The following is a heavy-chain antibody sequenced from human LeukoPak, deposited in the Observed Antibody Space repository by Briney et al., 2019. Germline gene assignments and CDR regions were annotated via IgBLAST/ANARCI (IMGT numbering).Heavy chain of an antibody. Sequence: GGSLRLSCAASGFAFSSYAMLWVRQAPGRGLEWVSVISASAYTTHYADSVKGRFTISRDNSKNTLYLQMNSLRAEDTAVYYCAKSSTVTSFDYWGQGTLVTVSS. J-gene: IGHJ4*02. D-gene: IGHD4-17*01. CDR2: ISASAYTT. CDR3: AKSSTVTSFDY. V-gene: IGHV3-23*01. CDR1: GFAFSSYA.